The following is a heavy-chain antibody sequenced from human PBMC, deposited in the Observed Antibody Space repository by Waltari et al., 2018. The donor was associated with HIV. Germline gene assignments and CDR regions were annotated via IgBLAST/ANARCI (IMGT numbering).Heavy chain of an antibody. D-gene: IGHD3-10*02. V-gene: IGHV3-23*01. CDR2: ISGSGEIA. Sequence: EVRLLESGGHLIKPGGSLRLSCAASGFPFDTYAITWVRQAPGKRLEWVEAISGSGEIAYSADSVKGRFSISRDNSKNTLFLHMTSLRAEDTALYYCAKDLGDYVWGMFTGAHFDSWGQGTLVTVSS. CDR3: AKDLGDYVWGMFTGAHFDS. J-gene: IGHJ4*02. CDR1: GFPFDTYA.